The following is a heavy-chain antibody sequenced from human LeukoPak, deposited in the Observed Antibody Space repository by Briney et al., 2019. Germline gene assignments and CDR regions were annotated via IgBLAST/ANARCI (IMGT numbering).Heavy chain of an antibody. CDR3: ARSGWELHNWFDP. J-gene: IGHJ5*02. CDR2: ISSSSSYI. V-gene: IGHV3-21*01. CDR1: GFTFSSYA. D-gene: IGHD1-26*01. Sequence: GGSLRLSCAASGFTFSSYAMNWVRQAPGKGLEWVSSISSSSSYIYYADSVKGRFTISRDNAKNSLYLQMNSLRAEDTAVYYCARSGWELHNWFDPWGQGTLVTVSS.